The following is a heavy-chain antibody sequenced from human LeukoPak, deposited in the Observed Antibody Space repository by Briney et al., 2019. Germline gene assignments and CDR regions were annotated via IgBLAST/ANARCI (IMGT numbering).Heavy chain of an antibody. Sequence: GGSLRLSCAASGFTFRSYAMSWVREAPGKGLEWVSAISGSGGSTYYADSVKGRFTISRDNSKNTLYLQMNSLRVEDTAVYYCTRAAKTDIDYWGQGTLVTVSS. D-gene: IGHD6-25*01. CDR3: TRAAKTDIDY. J-gene: IGHJ4*02. CDR2: ISGSGGST. V-gene: IGHV3-23*01. CDR1: GFTFRSYA.